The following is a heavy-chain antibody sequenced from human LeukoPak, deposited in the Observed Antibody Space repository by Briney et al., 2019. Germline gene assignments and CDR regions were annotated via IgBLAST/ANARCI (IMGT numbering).Heavy chain of an antibody. CDR1: GGSFNSYY. CDR2: INHSGST. Sequence: SETLSLTCAVYGGSFNSYYWNWIRQSPGKGLEWIGEINHSGSTNYNPSLKSRVTISVDKSKNQFSLKLSSVTAADTAVYYCARGYYDSPPDYWGQGTLVTVSS. CDR3: ARGYYDSPPDY. J-gene: IGHJ4*02. D-gene: IGHD3-22*01. V-gene: IGHV4-34*01.